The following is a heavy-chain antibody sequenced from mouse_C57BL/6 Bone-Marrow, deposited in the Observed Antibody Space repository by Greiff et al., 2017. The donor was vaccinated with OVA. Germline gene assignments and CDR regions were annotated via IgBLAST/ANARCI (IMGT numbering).Heavy chain of an antibody. Sequence: QVQLQQSGAELVKPGASVKLSCKASGYTFTSYWMHWVKQRPGQGLEWIGMIHPNSGSTNYNEKFKSKATLTVDKSSSTAYMQRSSLTSEDSAVYYCARHGDAALYAMDYWGQGTSVTVSS. CDR1: GYTFTSYW. J-gene: IGHJ4*01. D-gene: IGHD1-2*01. CDR2: IHPNSGST. CDR3: ARHGDAALYAMDY. V-gene: IGHV1-64*01.